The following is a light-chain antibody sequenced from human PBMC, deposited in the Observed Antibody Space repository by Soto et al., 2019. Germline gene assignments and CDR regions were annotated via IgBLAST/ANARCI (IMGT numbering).Light chain of an antibody. J-gene: IGLJ3*02. V-gene: IGLV1-51*01. Sequence: QSVLTQPPSVSAAPGQKVTISCSGSSSNIGNNYVSWYQHLPGTAPKLLIYDNNKRPSGIPDRFSGSKSGTSATLGITGLQTGDEADYYCSSFTTDNTWVIGGGTKLTVL. CDR3: SSFTTDNTWV. CDR2: DNN. CDR1: SSNIGNNY.